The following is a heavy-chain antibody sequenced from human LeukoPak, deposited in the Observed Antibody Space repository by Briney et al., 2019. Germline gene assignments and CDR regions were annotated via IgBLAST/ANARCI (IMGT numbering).Heavy chain of an antibody. CDR3: SRGPMQLWLHNGMDV. CDR1: GFTFADHA. CDR2: ISSKAYGGTT. Sequence: GGSLRLSCTASGFTFADHAMSWVRQPPGKGREWGGFISSKAYGGTTEYAASVKGRFTISREDSKSIAYLQMNSLKTEDTAVYYCSRGPMQLWLHNGMDVWGQGTTVSVSS. D-gene: IGHD5-18*01. V-gene: IGHV3-49*04. J-gene: IGHJ6*02.